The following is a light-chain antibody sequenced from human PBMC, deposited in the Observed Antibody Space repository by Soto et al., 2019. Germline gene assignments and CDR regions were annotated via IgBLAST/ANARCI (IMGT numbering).Light chain of an antibody. J-gene: IGKJ1*01. CDR2: GAS. Sequence: EIVLTQSPGTLSLSPGERATLSCRASQIVSSTYLAWFQQKPGQAPRLLMYGASTRASGIPDRFSGSGSGTDFTLTISRLEPEDSAVYYCQQYGSSPTWTFGQGTKVDIK. CDR1: QIVSSTY. V-gene: IGKV3-20*01. CDR3: QQYGSSPTWT.